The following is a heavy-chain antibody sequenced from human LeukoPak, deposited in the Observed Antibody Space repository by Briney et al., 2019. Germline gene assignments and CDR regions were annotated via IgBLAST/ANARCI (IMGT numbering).Heavy chain of an antibody. CDR2: ISSSSSYI. CDR1: GFTFSSYS. CDR3: ARDQPQYYYAMDV. V-gene: IGHV3-21*01. J-gene: IGHJ6*02. Sequence: GGSLRLSCAASGFTFSSYSMNWVRQAPGKGLEWVSSISSSSSYIYYADSVKGRFTISRDNAKNSLFLQMNSLRDEDTALYYCARDQPQYYYAMDVWGQGTTVTVSS.